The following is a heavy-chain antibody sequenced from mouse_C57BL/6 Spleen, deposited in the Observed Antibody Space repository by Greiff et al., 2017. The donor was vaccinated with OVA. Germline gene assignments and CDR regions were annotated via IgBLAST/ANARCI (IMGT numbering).Heavy chain of an antibody. Sequence: QVQLQQSGAELVRPGASVKLSCKASGYTFTDYYINWVKQRPGQGLEWIARIYPGSGNTYYNEKFKGKATLTAEKSSSTAYMQLSSLTSEDSAVYFCVISYGHYAMDYWGQGTSVTVSS. D-gene: IGHD2-1*01. V-gene: IGHV1-76*01. CDR3: VISYGHYAMDY. CDR1: GYTFTDYY. CDR2: IYPGSGNT. J-gene: IGHJ4*01.